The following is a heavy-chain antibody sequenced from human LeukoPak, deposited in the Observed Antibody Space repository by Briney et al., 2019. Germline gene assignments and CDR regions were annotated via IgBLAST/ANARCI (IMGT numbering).Heavy chain of an antibody. V-gene: IGHV1-18*01. Sequence: GASVKVSCKASGYTFTSYGISWVQQAPGQGLEWMGWISAYNGNTNYAQKLQGRVTMTTDTSTSTAYMELRSLRSDDTAVYYCARGSKNTVVTPASDAFDIWGQGTMVTVSS. CDR1: GYTFTSYG. CDR3: ARGSKNTVVTPASDAFDI. D-gene: IGHD4-23*01. CDR2: ISAYNGNT. J-gene: IGHJ3*02.